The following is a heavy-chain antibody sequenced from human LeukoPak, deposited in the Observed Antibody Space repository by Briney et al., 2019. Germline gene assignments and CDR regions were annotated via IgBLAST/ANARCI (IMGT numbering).Heavy chain of an antibody. Sequence: GGSLRLSCAASGFTFSSYTIHWVRQAPGKGLEWVAVISYDGSKTYYADSVKGRFTISRDDSKNTLYLQMNSLRAVDTAVYYCAIGQTGNFDYWGQGTLVTVSS. J-gene: IGHJ4*02. CDR1: GFTFSSYT. D-gene: IGHD1-1*01. V-gene: IGHV3-30*04. CDR3: AIGQTGNFDY. CDR2: ISYDGSKT.